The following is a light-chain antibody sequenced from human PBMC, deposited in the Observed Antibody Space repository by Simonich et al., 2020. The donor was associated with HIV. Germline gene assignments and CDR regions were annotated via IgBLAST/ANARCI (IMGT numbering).Light chain of an antibody. CDR3: QQYYSSLIT. Sequence: DIQMTQSPSYLSASVGDRFTITCRASQGIRNSLAWYQQRPGKAPKLLINAAYRLESGVPSRFSGSGSGTEYTLTISSLQPEDFATYYCQQYYSSLITFCGGTKVEIK. J-gene: IGKJ4*01. V-gene: IGKV1-NL1*01. CDR1: QGIRNS. CDR2: AAY.